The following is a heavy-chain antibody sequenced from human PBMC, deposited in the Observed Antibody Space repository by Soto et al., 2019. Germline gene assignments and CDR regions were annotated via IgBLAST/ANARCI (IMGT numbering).Heavy chain of an antibody. CDR1: GGSVCSYF. CDR2: VYYSGET. D-gene: IGHD2-21*01. J-gene: IGHJ5*02. CDR3: ARGHMWWFDP. Sequence: QLQLQESGPRLVKPSETLSLTCTVSGGSVCSYFWSWIRPPPGKGLEWIGYVYYSGETNSNPSLKNRVAMSVDTSNNQFSLRLNSVTAADSAVYYCARGHMWWFDPWGLGTLVTVSS. V-gene: IGHV4-59*02.